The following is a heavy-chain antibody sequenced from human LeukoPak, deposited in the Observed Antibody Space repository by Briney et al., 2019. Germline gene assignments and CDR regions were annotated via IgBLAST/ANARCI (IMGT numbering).Heavy chain of an antibody. Sequence: GGSLRLSCAASGFTFSNYWMSWVRQAPGQGLEWVANIKEDGSEKYYVDSVKGRFTISRDDAKNSLYLQMNSLRAEDTAVYYCARTIRGYWGQGTLVTVSS. D-gene: IGHD3-10*01. CDR1: GFTFSNYW. J-gene: IGHJ4*02. V-gene: IGHV3-7*01. CDR3: ARTIRGY. CDR2: IKEDGSEK.